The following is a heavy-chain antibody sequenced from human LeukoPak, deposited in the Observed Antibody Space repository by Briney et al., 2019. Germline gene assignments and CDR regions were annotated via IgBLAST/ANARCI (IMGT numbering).Heavy chain of an antibody. V-gene: IGHV3-21*01. J-gene: IGHJ4*02. Sequence: GGSLRLSCAASGFTFSSYSMNWVRQAPGKGLEWVSSISGTGSDTYYTDSLKGRFTVSRDNAKNSLYLQMSSLRAEDTAVYYCARDVYRIFDYWGLGTLVTVSS. CDR1: GFTFSSYS. CDR2: ISGTGSDT. D-gene: IGHD1-14*01. CDR3: ARDVYRIFDY.